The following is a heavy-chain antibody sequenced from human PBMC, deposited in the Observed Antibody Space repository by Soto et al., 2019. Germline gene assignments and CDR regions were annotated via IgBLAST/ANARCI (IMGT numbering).Heavy chain of an antibody. CDR1: GGSISSYY. Sequence: AETLSLTCTVSGGSISSYYWIWVRQAPGKGLEWIGYIYYSGSTNYNPSLKSRVTISVDTSKNQFSLKLSSVTAADTAVYYCARVRFQRWLQFRAGWYFDLWGRGTLVTVSS. CDR2: IYYSGST. J-gene: IGHJ2*01. D-gene: IGHD5-12*01. V-gene: IGHV4-59*01. CDR3: ARVRFQRWLQFRAGWYFDL.